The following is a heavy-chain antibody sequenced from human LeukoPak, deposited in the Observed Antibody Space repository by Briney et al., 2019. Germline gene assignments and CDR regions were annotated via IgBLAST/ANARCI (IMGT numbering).Heavy chain of an antibody. CDR2: TYHTGST. J-gene: IGHJ4*02. CDR3: ARDVRTINVLTGYYRPYYFDY. CDR1: GGSVSSGSYY. Sequence: SETLSLTCTVSGGSVSSGSYYWSWIRQPPGKGLEWIGHTYHTGSTNYNPSLKSRVTISLDTSKNQFSLKLTSVSAADTAVYYCARDVRTINVLTGYYRPYYFDYWGQGTLVTVSS. D-gene: IGHD3-9*01. V-gene: IGHV4-61*01.